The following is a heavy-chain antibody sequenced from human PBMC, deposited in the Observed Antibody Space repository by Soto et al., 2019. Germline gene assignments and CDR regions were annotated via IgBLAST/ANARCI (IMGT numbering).Heavy chain of an antibody. V-gene: IGHV4-59*01. Sequence: SETLSLTCTVSGGSISSYYWSWIRQPPGKGLEWIGYIYYSGSTDYNPSLRSRVTISVDTSKNQFSLRLRSLTAADTAVYYCARLSCSGGSCYHVTWFDPWGQGTLVTVSS. CDR3: ARLSCSGGSCYHVTWFDP. D-gene: IGHD2-15*01. J-gene: IGHJ5*02. CDR2: IYYSGST. CDR1: GGSISSYY.